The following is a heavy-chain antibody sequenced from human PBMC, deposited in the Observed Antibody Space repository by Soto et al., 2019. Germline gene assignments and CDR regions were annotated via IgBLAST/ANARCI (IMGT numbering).Heavy chain of an antibody. CDR3: ARDKDPGRFFAWLPGVMDV. Sequence: ASVKVSCKASGYTFTSYYMHWVRQAPGQGLEWMGIINPSGGSTSYAQKFQGRVTMTRDTSTSTVYMELSSLRSEDTAVYYCARDKDPGRFFAWLPGVMDVGGKGTRVTVS. D-gene: IGHD3-9*01. CDR2: INPSGGST. J-gene: IGHJ6*04. V-gene: IGHV1-46*01. CDR1: GYTFTSYY.